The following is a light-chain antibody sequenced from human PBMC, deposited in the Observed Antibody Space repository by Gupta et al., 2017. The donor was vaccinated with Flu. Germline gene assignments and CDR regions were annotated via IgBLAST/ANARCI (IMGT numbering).Light chain of an antibody. Sequence: SYELTQPPSESVSPGQTASVTCSGDKLGDKYVCWYQQKPGQSPVLVIYQDTKRPSGTPERFSGSNSGNTATLTISGTQAMDEADYYCQAWDSGTCGFGGGTKLTVL. V-gene: IGLV3-1*01. J-gene: IGLJ2*01. CDR2: QDT. CDR1: KLGDKY. CDR3: QAWDSGTCG.